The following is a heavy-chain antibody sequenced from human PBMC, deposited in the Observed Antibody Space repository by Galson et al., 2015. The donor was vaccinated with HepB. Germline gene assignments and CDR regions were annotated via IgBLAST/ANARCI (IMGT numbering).Heavy chain of an antibody. CDR3: ARGRSSITIFGVVIRRTYDAFDI. D-gene: IGHD3-3*01. Sequence: CAISGDSVSSNSAAWNWIRQSPSRGLEWLGRTYYRSKWYNDYAVSVKSRITINPDASKNQFSLQLNSVTPEDTAVYYCARGRSSITIFGVVIRRTYDAFDIWGQGTMVTVSS. CDR1: GDSVSSNSAA. V-gene: IGHV6-1*01. J-gene: IGHJ3*02. CDR2: TYYRSKWYN.